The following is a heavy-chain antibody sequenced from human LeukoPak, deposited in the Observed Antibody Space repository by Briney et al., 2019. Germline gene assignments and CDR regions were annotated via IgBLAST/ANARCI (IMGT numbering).Heavy chain of an antibody. D-gene: IGHD3-22*01. CDR1: GFTFSSYA. CDR2: ISGSGGST. Sequence: GGSLRLSCAASGFTFSSYAMSWVRQAPGKGLEWVSAISGSGGSTYYADSVKGRFAISRDNSKNTLYLQMNSLRAEDTAVYYCATRVPQHMIVVVITTGGWAFDIWGQGTMVTVSS. V-gene: IGHV3-23*01. J-gene: IGHJ3*02. CDR3: ATRVPQHMIVVVITTGGWAFDI.